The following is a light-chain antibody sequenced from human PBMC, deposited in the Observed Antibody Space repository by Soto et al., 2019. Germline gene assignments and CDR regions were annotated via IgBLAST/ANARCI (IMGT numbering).Light chain of an antibody. CDR3: QQCSASPPMYT. CDR2: GAS. J-gene: IGKJ2*01. Sequence: EIVLTQSPGTLSLFPGERATLSCRASQTVSSSDLAWYQQKPGQAPRLLIYGASSRATGIPDRFTGSGSGTDFTLTISRLEPEDFAVYYCQQCSASPPMYTFGQGTKLEIK. V-gene: IGKV3-20*01. CDR1: QTVSSSD.